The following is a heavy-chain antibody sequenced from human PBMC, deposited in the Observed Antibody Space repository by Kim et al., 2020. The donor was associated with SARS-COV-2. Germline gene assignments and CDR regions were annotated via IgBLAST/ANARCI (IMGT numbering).Heavy chain of an antibody. D-gene: IGHD3-3*01. Sequence: FTISRDNSKNTLYLQMNSLRAEDTAVYYCAKDQGSITIFGVVMDGGWFDPWGQGTLVTVSS. CDR3: AKDQGSITIFGVVMDGGWFDP. J-gene: IGHJ5*02. V-gene: IGHV3-23*01.